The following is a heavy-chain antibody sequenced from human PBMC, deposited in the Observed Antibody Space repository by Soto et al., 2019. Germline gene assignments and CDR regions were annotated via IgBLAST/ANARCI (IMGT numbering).Heavy chain of an antibody. CDR1: GFTFSSYA. CDR3: AKDGYYYGSGWYFDL. Sequence: EVQLLESGGGLVQPGGSLRLSCAASGFTFSSYAMSWVRQAPGKGLGWVSGISGSGGGTYYADSVKGRFTISRDNSKNTLYVQMNSLRADDTAEYYCAKDGYYYGSGWYFDLWGRGTLVTVSS. V-gene: IGHV3-23*01. J-gene: IGHJ2*01. CDR2: ISGSGGGT. D-gene: IGHD3-10*01.